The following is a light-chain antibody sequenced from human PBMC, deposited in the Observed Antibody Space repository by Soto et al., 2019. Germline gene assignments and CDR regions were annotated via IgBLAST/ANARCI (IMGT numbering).Light chain of an antibody. CDR2: AAS. Sequence: EIVLTQPPGPLSWSPGERATLSCRASQSVSNTYLAWYQQKPGQAPRLLIYAASSRATGIPDRFSGSGSGTDFTLTISRLEPEDFAVYYCQQYGSSPITFGQGTRLEIK. CDR1: QSVSNTY. J-gene: IGKJ5*01. V-gene: IGKV3-20*01. CDR3: QQYGSSPIT.